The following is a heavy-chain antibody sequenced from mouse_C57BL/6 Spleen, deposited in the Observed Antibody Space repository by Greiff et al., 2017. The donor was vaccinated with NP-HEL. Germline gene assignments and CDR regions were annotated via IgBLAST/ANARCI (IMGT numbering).Heavy chain of an antibody. D-gene: IGHD1-2*01. CDR2: ISSGSSTI. CDR1: GFTFSDYG. J-gene: IGHJ2*01. V-gene: IGHV5-17*01. CDR3: ARRLFDY. Sequence: EVKLMESGGGLVKPGGSLKLSCAASGFTFSDYGMHWVRQAPEKGLEWVAYISSGSSTIYYADTVKGRFPISRDNAKNTLFLQMTSLRSEDTAMYYCARRLFDYWGQGTTLTVSS.